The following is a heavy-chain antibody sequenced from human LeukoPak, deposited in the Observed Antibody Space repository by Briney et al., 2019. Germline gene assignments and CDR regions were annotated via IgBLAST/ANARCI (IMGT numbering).Heavy chain of an antibody. J-gene: IGHJ4*01. CDR1: GFTFSQYA. V-gene: IGHV3-21*06. D-gene: IGHD6-19*01. Sequence: GGSLRLSCAASGFTFSQYAMNWVRQAPGKGLEWVSSVSGTSEYIYYADSVRGRFTISRDNAKNTVYLQMNSLRAEDTAVYYCARWYSSGWYSDYWGQEPWSPSPQ. CDR2: VSGTSEYI. CDR3: ARWYSSGWYSDY.